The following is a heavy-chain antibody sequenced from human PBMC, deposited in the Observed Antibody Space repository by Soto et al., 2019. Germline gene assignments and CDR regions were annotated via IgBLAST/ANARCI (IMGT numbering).Heavy chain of an antibody. CDR2: IYSGGST. V-gene: IGHV3-53*04. D-gene: IGHD3-10*01. J-gene: IGHJ4*02. CDR3: AREKRGPGSYYFDY. CDR1: GFTVSSNY. Sequence: GGSLRLSCAASGFTVSSNYMSWVRQAPGKGLEWVSVIYSGGSTYYADSVKGRFTISRHNSKNTLYLQMNSLRAEDTAVYYCAREKRGPGSYYFDYWGQGTLVTVSS.